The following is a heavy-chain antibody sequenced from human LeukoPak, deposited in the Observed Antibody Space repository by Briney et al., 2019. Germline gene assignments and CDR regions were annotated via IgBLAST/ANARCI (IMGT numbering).Heavy chain of an antibody. V-gene: IGHV4-59*01. Sequence: SETLSLTCTVSGGSISSYYWSWIRQPPGKGLEWIGYIYYSGSTNYNPSIKSRVTISVDTSKNQFSLKLSSVTAADTAVYYCARDMEVGQSGGSSWFYYYGMDVWGQGTTVTVSS. J-gene: IGHJ6*02. CDR2: IYYSGST. D-gene: IGHD6-13*01. CDR3: ARDMEVGQSGGSSWFYYYGMDV. CDR1: GGSISSYY.